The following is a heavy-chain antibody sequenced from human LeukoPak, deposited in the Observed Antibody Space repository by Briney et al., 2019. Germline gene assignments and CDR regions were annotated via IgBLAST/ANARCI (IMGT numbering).Heavy chain of an antibody. CDR3: ARTYYYDSSGYDAFDI. Sequence: SETLSLTCTVSGNSFGNYYWSWIRQPAGKGLEWIGRIYTSRSTTYNPSLKSRVTMSVDTSKNQFSLKLSSVTAADTAVYYCARTYYYDSSGYDAFDIWGQGTMVTVSS. J-gene: IGHJ3*02. D-gene: IGHD3-22*01. CDR1: GNSFGNYY. V-gene: IGHV4-4*07. CDR2: IYTSRST.